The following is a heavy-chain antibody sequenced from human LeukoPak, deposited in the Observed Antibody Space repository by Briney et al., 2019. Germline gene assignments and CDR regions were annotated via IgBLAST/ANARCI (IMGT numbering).Heavy chain of an antibody. CDR3: ARGVGSSWPYYYYYYMDV. V-gene: IGHV4-39*07. J-gene: IGHJ6*03. Sequence: SETLSLTCTVSGGSISSSSYYWGWIRQPPGKGLEWIGSIYYSGSTYYNPSLKSRVTISVDTTKNQFSLKLSSVTAADTAVYYCARGVGSSWPYYYYYYMDVWGKGTTVTVSS. CDR2: IYYSGST. CDR1: GGSISSSSYY. D-gene: IGHD6-13*01.